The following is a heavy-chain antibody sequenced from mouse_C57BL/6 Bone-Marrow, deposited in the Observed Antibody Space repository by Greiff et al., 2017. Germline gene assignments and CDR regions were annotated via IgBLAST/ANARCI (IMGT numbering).Heavy chain of an antibody. CDR2: IRNNANNHAT. J-gene: IGHJ3*01. CDR3: TRRLREDQGWFAY. D-gene: IGHD1-2*01. V-gene: IGHV6-6*01. CDR1: GFTFSDAW. Sequence: EVQVVESGGGLVQPGGSMKLSCAASGFTFSDAWMDWVRQSPEKGLEWVAEIRNNANNHATYYAEPVKWRFTISRDDSKSSVYLQMNSLRAEDTGIYYCTRRLREDQGWFAYWGKGTLVTVAA.